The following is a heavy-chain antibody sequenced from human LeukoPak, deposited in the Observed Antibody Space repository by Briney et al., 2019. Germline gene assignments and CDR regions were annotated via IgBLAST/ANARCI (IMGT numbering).Heavy chain of an antibody. V-gene: IGHV3-74*01. CDR3: ARVETATGGLDY. Sequence: PGGSLRLSCAASGFTFSSYWMHWVRQAPGKGLVWVSRINSDGSSTSYADSVKGRFTISRDNAKNTLYLQMNSLRAEDTAVYYCARVETATGGLDYWGQGTLVTVSS. D-gene: IGHD5-24*01. J-gene: IGHJ4*02. CDR2: INSDGSST. CDR1: GFTFSSYW.